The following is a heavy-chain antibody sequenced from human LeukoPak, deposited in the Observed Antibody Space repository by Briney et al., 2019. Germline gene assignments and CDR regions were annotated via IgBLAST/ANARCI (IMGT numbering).Heavy chain of an antibody. CDR3: AKPPLSGSLSRSYFDY. CDR2: ISRSGEST. Sequence: GGSLRLSCAASGFTFSGFAMSWIRQAPGKGLEWVSSISRSGESTFYADSVRGRFTISRDNSKNTLYLQMNSLRAEDTAVYYCAKPPLSGSLSRSYFDYWGQGTLVTVSS. V-gene: IGHV3-23*01. CDR1: GFTFSGFA. D-gene: IGHD1-26*01. J-gene: IGHJ4*02.